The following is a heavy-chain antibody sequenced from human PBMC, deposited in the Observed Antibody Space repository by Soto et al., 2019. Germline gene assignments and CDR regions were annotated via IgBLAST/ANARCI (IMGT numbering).Heavy chain of an antibody. CDR2: IYHSGST. CDR1: GGSISSSNW. J-gene: IGHJ5*02. CDR3: ARDRYSNYDGATWFDP. V-gene: IGHV4-4*02. Sequence: QVQLQESGPGLVKPSGTLSLTCAVSGGSISSSNWWSWVRQPPGKGLEWIGEIYHSGSTNYNPSLKSLVTISVDKSKNQFSLKLSSVTAADTAVYYCARDRYSNYDGATWFDPWGQGTLVTVSS. D-gene: IGHD4-4*01.